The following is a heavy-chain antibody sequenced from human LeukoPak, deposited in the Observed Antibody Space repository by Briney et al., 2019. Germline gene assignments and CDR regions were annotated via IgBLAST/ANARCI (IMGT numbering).Heavy chain of an antibody. Sequence: SETLSLTCTVSGGSISSFYWSWIRQPPGKGLEWIGYIYYSGSTNYNPSLKSRVTISVDTSKDQFSLKLTSVTAADTAVYYCARSLSANLLFFLWGQGTTVTVSS. D-gene: IGHD2-21*01. V-gene: IGHV4-59*08. CDR2: IYYSGST. CDR1: GGSISSFY. J-gene: IGHJ6*02. CDR3: ARSLSANLLFFL.